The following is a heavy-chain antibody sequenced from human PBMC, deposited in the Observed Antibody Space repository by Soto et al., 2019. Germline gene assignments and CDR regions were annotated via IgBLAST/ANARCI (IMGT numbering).Heavy chain of an antibody. J-gene: IGHJ5*02. CDR1: GGTFSSYA. CDR2: IIPIFGTA. CDR3: ASTQWLRTDLVVVGAATREYNWFDP. D-gene: IGHD2-15*01. V-gene: IGHV1-69*01. Sequence: QVQLVQSGAEVKKPGSSVKVSCKAAGGTFSSYAISWVRQAPGQGLEWMGGIIPIFGTANYAQKFQGRVTMTADESTSTAYMEQSSLRSEDTAGYYCASTQWLRTDLVVVGAATREYNWFDPWGQVTLVTVSP.